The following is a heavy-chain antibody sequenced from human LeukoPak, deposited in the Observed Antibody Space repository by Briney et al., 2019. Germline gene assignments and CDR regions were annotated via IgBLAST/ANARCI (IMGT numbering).Heavy chain of an antibody. Sequence: GASVKVSCKASGYTFTGYYMHWVRQAPGQGLEWMGWINPNSGGTNYAQKFQGRVTMTRDTSIGTAYMELSRLRSDDTAVYYCARESCSSTSCCADYWGQGTLVTVSS. CDR2: INPNSGGT. CDR1: GYTFTGYY. CDR3: ARESCSSTSCCADY. J-gene: IGHJ4*02. V-gene: IGHV1-2*02. D-gene: IGHD2-2*01.